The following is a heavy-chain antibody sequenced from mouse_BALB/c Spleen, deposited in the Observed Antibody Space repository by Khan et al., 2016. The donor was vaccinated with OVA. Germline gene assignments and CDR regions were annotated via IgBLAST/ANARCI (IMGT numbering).Heavy chain of an antibody. J-gene: IGHJ2*01. CDR3: ASYRYDYFDY. D-gene: IGHD2-14*01. CDR1: GYTFTSYW. Sequence: VELQQSGAELARPGASVKLSCKASGYTFTSYWMQWVKQRPGQGLEWIGTIYPGDGDTRYTQKFKGKATLTADKSSSTVYMQLSSLTSEDSAVYYCASYRYDYFDYWGKGTTLTVSS. V-gene: IGHV1-87*01. CDR2: IYPGDGDT.